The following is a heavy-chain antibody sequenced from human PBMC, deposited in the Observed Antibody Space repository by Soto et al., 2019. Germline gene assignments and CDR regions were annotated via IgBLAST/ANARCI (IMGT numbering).Heavy chain of an antibody. CDR1: GFTFSSYG. D-gene: IGHD2-15*01. V-gene: IGHV3-30*03. J-gene: IGHJ4*02. Sequence: GGSLRLSCAASGFTFSSYGMHWVRQAPGKGLEWVAVISYDGSNKYYADSVKGRFTISRDNSKNTLYLQMNSLRAEDTAVYYCARAPPCSGGSCYSGYFDYWGQGTLVTVS. CDR2: ISYDGSNK. CDR3: ARAPPCSGGSCYSGYFDY.